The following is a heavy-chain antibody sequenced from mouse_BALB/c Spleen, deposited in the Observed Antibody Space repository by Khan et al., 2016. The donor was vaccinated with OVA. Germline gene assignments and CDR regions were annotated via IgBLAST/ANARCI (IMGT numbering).Heavy chain of an antibody. D-gene: IGHD1-1*02. CDR3: TRSGYGAFAY. V-gene: IGHV1S81*02. J-gene: IGHJ3*01. Sequence: VQLQQSGAELVKPGASVRLSCKASGYTFTSYYLYWVKQRPGHGLEWIGDINPSNGGTNFNETFKTKATLPVDKSSSTAYMQLSSLTSEDSAVYYCTRSGYGAFAYWGQGTLVTVSA. CDR1: GYTFTSYY. CDR2: INPSNGGT.